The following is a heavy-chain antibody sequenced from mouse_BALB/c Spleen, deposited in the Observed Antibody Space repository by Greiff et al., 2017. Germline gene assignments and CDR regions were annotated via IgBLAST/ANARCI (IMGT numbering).Heavy chain of an antibody. Sequence: EVKVVESGGGLVKPGGSLKLSCAASGFTFSSYAMSWVRQTPEKRLEWVASISSGGSTYYPDSVKGRFTISRDNARNILYLQMSSLRSEDTAMYYCARGYDGYYVAWFAYWGQGTLVTVSA. CDR3: ARGYDGYYVAWFAY. V-gene: IGHV5-6-5*01. D-gene: IGHD2-3*01. J-gene: IGHJ3*01. CDR2: ISSGGST. CDR1: GFTFSSYA.